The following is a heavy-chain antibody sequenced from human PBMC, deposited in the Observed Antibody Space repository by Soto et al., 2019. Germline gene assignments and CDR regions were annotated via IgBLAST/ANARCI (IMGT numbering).Heavy chain of an antibody. V-gene: IGHV3-7*01. Sequence: GGSLRLSCAASGFTFSSYWMSWVRQAPGKGLGWVANIKEDGSDMYYVDSVKGRFTISRDNAKNSLYLQMNSLRAEDTAVYYCATEVWVYYDFWSGYSDYWGQGTLVTVSS. J-gene: IGHJ4*02. D-gene: IGHD3-3*01. CDR1: GFTFSSYW. CDR3: ATEVWVYYDFWSGYSDY. CDR2: IKEDGSDM.